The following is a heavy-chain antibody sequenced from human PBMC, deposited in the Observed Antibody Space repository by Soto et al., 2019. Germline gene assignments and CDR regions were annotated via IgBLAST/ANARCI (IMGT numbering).Heavy chain of an antibody. V-gene: IGHV1-69*13. D-gene: IGHD2-15*01. CDR2: IIPIFGTA. J-gene: IGHJ5*02. CDR1: GGTFSSYA. Sequence: ASVKVSCKASGGTFSSYAIIWVRQAPGQGLEWMGGIIPIFGTANYAQKFQGRVTITADESTSTPYMELSSLRSEDTAVYYCARDAFRTPDIVVVVAAPFNWFDPWGQGTLVTVSS. CDR3: ARDAFRTPDIVVVVAAPFNWFDP.